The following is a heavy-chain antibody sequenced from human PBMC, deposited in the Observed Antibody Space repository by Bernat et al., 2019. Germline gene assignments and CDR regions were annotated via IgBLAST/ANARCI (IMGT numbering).Heavy chain of an antibody. D-gene: IGHD2-15*01. V-gene: IGHV3-53*02. Sequence: EVQLVETGGGLIQPGGSLRLSCAASGFTVSSNYMSWVRQAPGKGLEWVSVIYSGGSTYYADSVKGRFTISRDNSKNTLYLQMNSLRAEDTAVYYCARVEDSPHSYYYGMDVWGQGTTVTVSS. CDR3: ARVEDSPHSYYYGMDV. J-gene: IGHJ6*02. CDR1: GFTVSSNY. CDR2: IYSGGST.